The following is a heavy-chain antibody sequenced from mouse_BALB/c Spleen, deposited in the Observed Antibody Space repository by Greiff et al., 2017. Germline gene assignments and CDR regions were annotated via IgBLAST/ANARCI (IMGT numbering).Heavy chain of an antibody. CDR2: IHYSGST. CDR3: ASPVITTGHLDY. V-gene: IGHV3-1*02. Sequence: EVKLMESGPDLVKPSQSLSLTCTVTGYSITSGYSWHWIRQFPGNKLEWMGYIHYSGSTNYNPSLKSRISITRDTSKNQFFLQLNSVTTEDTATYYCASPVITTGHLDYWGQGTTLTVSS. CDR1: GYSITSGYS. D-gene: IGHD1-1*01. J-gene: IGHJ2*01.